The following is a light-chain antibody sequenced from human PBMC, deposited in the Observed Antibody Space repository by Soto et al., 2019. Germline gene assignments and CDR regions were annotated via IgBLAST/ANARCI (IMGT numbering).Light chain of an antibody. J-gene: IGKJ5*01. CDR3: MQVAHLRT. Sequence: DIVMTQTPLSLPVTLGQPVSISCKSSQSLVRSDGNAYLNWLHQRPGQPPRLLIYKVSTRFTGVPDRFSGSAAGTYFTLHISRVEADDVVIYFCMQVAHLRTFGQGTRLEIK. V-gene: IGKV2-24*01. CDR2: KVS. CDR1: QSLVRSDGNAY.